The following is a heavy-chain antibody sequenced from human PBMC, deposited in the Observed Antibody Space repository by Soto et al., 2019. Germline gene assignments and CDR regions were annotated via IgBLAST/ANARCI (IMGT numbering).Heavy chain of an antibody. Sequence: ASVKVSCKASGYTFTSYGISWVRQAPGQGLEWMGWISAYNGNTNYAQKLQGRVTMTTDTSTSTAYMELRSLRSDDTAVYYCARFIVVVPGTYCYYGMDVWGQGTTVTVSS. CDR3: ARFIVVVPGTYCYYGMDV. V-gene: IGHV1-18*04. CDR1: GYTFTSYG. J-gene: IGHJ6*02. CDR2: ISAYNGNT. D-gene: IGHD2-2*01.